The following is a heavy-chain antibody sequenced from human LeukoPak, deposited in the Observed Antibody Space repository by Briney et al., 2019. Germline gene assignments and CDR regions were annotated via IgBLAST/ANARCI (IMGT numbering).Heavy chain of an antibody. CDR2: INPNSGGT. CDR1: GYTFTGYY. V-gene: IGHV1-2*02. Sequence: ASVKVSCKASGYTFTGYYMHWVRQAPGRGLEWMGWINPNSGGTNYAQKFQGRVTMTRDTSISIAYMELSRLRSDDTAVYYCARDLPSGDSYYFDYWGQGTLVTVSS. D-gene: IGHD3-10*01. CDR3: ARDLPSGDSYYFDY. J-gene: IGHJ4*02.